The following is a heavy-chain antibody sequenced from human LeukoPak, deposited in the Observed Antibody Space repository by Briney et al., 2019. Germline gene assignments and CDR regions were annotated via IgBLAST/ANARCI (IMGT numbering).Heavy chain of an antibody. CDR2: ISYDGNNK. CDR1: GFSFSSYG. Sequence: QPGRSLRLSCAASGFSFSSYGMHWVRQAPGKGLEWVALISYDGNNKYYADSVKGRFTISRDTSKNTLYLQMNSLRAEDTGVYYCARDGEGGYYFDYWGQGTLVTVSS. D-gene: IGHD3-16*01. CDR3: ARDGEGGYYFDY. V-gene: IGHV3-30*03. J-gene: IGHJ4*02.